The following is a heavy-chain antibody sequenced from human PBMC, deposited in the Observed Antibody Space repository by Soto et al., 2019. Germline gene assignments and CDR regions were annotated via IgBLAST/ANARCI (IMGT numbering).Heavy chain of an antibody. CDR1: GGTVSSYI. CDR3: ARLEAAAGTSWFDP. CDR2: IIPILGIA. V-gene: IGHV1-69*02. J-gene: IGHJ5*02. Sequence: QVQLVQSGAEVKKPGSSVKVSCKASGGTVSSYIISWVRQAPGQGLEWMGRIIPILGIANYAQKFQGRVTITADKSTSTAYMELSSLRSEDTAVYYCARLEAAAGTSWFDPWGQGTLVTVSS. D-gene: IGHD6-13*01.